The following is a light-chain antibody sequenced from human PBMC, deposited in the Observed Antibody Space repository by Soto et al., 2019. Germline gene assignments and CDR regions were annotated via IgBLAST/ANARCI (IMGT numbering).Light chain of an antibody. V-gene: IGKV3-11*01. CDR2: GAS. Sequence: IVLTQSPATLSLSPGERATLSCRARQTVNSYLSWYQHKPGQAPRLLIYGASNRATGIPARFSGSGSGTDFTLTISSLEPEDSAVYYCQQYGSSPGTFGQGTKVEIK. CDR1: QTVNSY. CDR3: QQYGSSPGT. J-gene: IGKJ1*01.